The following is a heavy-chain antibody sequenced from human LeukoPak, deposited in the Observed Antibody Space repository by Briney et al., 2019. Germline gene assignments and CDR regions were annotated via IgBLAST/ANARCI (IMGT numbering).Heavy chain of an antibody. Sequence: GGSLRLSCAASGFTFSSYGMSWVRQAPGKGLEWVSAISGSGGSTYYADSVKGRFTISRDNSKNTLYLQMNSLRAEDTAVYYCAKDPGRLTSGWFDYWGQGTMVTVSS. V-gene: IGHV3-23*01. CDR3: AKDPGRLTSGWFDY. D-gene: IGHD6-19*01. CDR1: GFTFSSYG. J-gene: IGHJ4*02. CDR2: ISGSGGST.